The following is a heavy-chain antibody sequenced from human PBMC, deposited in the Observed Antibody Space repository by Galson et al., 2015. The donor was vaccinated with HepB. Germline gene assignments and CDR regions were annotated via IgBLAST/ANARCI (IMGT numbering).Heavy chain of an antibody. V-gene: IGHV3-7*01. CDR1: GFTFRSYW. CDR2: IKQDGSEK. J-gene: IGHJ4*02. D-gene: IGHD1-1*01. Sequence: SLRLSCAASGFTFRSYWMSWVRQAPGKGLEWVANIKQDGSEKYYVDSVKGRFIISRDNAKNSLFLQMNSLRAEDTAVYYCARDLGRTGIKVWGQGTLVTVSS. CDR3: ARDLGRTGIKV.